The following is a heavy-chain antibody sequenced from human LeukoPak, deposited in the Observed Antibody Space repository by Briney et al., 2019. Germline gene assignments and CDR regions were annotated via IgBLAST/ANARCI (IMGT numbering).Heavy chain of an antibody. CDR3: ARSPTSAAGSDY. CDR1: GGTFSSYA. Sequence: GASVKVSCKASGGTFSSYAISWVRQAPGQGLEWMGRIIPILGIANYAQKFQGRVTITADKSTSTAYMELSSLRSEDTAVYYCARSPTSAAGSDYWGQGTLVTVSS. CDR2: IIPILGIA. V-gene: IGHV1-69*04. D-gene: IGHD6-13*01. J-gene: IGHJ4*02.